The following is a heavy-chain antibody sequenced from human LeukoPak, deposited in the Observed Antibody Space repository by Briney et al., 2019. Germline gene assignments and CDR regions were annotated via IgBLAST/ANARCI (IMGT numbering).Heavy chain of an antibody. CDR3: ARGATTGAEYFQH. V-gene: IGHV3-11*01. Sequence: PGGSLRLSCGASGFTFSDYYMSWIRQAPGKGLEGVSYISSSGSTIYYADSVKGRFTISRDNAKNSLYLQMNSLRAEDTAVYYCARGATTGAEYFQHWGKGTLVTVSS. CDR2: ISSSGSTI. CDR1: GFTFSDYY. J-gene: IGHJ1*01. D-gene: IGHD1-26*01.